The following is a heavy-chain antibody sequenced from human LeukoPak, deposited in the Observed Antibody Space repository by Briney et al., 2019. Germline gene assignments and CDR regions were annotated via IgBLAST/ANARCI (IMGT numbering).Heavy chain of an antibody. CDR3: ARLDSADYDFRSGNLRSPFDP. CDR2: IYYSGST. D-gene: IGHD3-3*01. CDR1: GGSIGSGGYY. J-gene: IGHJ5*02. V-gene: IGHV4-31*03. Sequence: SETLSLTCTVSGGSIGSGGYYWSWIRQHPGKGLEWIGYIYYSGSTYYNPSLKSRVTISVDTSKNQFSLKLSSVTAADTAVYYCARLDSADYDFRSGNLRSPFDPWGQGTLVTVSS.